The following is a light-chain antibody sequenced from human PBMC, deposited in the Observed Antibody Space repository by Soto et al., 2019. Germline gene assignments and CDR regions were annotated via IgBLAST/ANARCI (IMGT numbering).Light chain of an antibody. Sequence: EIVFTQSPGTLALSPGERATLSCRASQSVGSTLAWYQQKPGQAPRLLIYDAFSRATGIPARFSGGGSGPDFTLTISSLEAEDSAVYYCQQRSTWSYTLGQGTRLEIK. CDR1: QSVGST. V-gene: IGKV3-11*01. CDR2: DAF. CDR3: QQRSTWSYT. J-gene: IGKJ5*01.